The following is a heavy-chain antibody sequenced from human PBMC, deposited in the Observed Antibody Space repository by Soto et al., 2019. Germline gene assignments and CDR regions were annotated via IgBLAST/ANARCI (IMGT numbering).Heavy chain of an antibody. V-gene: IGHV5-51*01. D-gene: IGHD3-9*01. Sequence: GESLKISCRGSGYSFTSYWIGWVRQMPGKGLEWMGIIYPGDSDTRYSPSFQSQVTISADKSISPAYLQWSSLKASDTAMYYCARCTLSYYDILTGYYTPGWFDPWGQGTLVTVSS. CDR1: GYSFTSYW. CDR2: IYPGDSDT. CDR3: ARCTLSYYDILTGYYTPGWFDP. J-gene: IGHJ5*02.